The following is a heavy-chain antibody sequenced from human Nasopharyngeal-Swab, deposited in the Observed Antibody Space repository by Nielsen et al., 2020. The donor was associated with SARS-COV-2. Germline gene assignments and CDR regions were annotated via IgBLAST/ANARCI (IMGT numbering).Heavy chain of an antibody. V-gene: IGHV3-64*04. D-gene: IGHD3-9*01. Sequence: GGSLRLSCSASGFTFSSYAMHWVRQAPGKGLEYVSAISSNGGSTYYADSVKGRFTISRDNSKNTLYLQMNSLRAEDTAVYYCAKAGWGGRYFDWHKSWGQGTLVTVSS. J-gene: IGHJ5*02. CDR3: AKAGWGGRYFDWHKS. CDR1: GFTFSSYA. CDR2: ISSNGGST.